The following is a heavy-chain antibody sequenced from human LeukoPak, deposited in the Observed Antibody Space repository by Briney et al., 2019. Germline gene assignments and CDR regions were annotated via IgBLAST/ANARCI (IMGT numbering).Heavy chain of an antibody. Sequence: SETLSLTCTVSGGSISSYYWSWIRQPPGKGLEWIGYIYYSGSTNYNPSLKSRVTISVDTSKNQFSLKLSSVTAADTAVYYCARGLYYYGSNYFDYWGQGTLVTVSS. D-gene: IGHD3-10*01. CDR3: ARGLYYYGSNYFDY. J-gene: IGHJ4*02. CDR1: GGSISSYY. V-gene: IGHV4-59*08. CDR2: IYYSGST.